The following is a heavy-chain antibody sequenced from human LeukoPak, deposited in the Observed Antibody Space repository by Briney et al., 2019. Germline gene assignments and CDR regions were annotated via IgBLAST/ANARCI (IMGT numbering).Heavy chain of an antibody. CDR2: ISFDGTKH. D-gene: IGHD2-15*01. J-gene: IGHJ4*02. Sequence: GGSLRLSCAASGFTFSRHTIHSVRQAPGKGLEWVAVISFDGTKHYYADSVKGRFTIARDNSKNPLYLQMSSLRGQDTAIYYCVKDRAAVLEYWGRGTLVTVSS. V-gene: IGHV3-30*18. CDR1: GFTFSRHT. CDR3: VKDRAAVLEY.